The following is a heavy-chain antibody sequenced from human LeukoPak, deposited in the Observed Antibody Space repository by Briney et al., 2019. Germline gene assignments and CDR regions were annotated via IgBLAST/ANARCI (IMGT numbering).Heavy chain of an antibody. D-gene: IGHD1-26*01. V-gene: IGHV3-11*04. CDR1: GFTFSDFY. J-gene: IGHJ6*03. CDR3: AKWRETFYYYYYMDV. CDR2: ISSSQRAI. Sequence: GGSLRLSCAASGFTFSDFYMSWIRQAPGKGLERVSLISSSQRAINYGDAVKGRFTISRDNSKNTLYLQMNSLRAEDTAVYYCAKWRETFYYYYYMDVWGKGTTVTVSS.